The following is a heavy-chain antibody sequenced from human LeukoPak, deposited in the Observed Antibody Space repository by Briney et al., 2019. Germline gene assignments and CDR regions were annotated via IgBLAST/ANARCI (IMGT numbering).Heavy chain of an antibody. D-gene: IGHD6-19*01. CDR1: GYTFTGYY. V-gene: IGHV1-2*06. CDR2: INPNSGGT. Sequence: GASVKVSCKASGYTFTGYYMHWVRLAPGQGREWMGRINPNSGGTNYAQKFQGRVTMTRDTSISTAYMELSRLRSDDTAVYYCARVRSSGWYVGYPFDYWGQGTLVTVSS. J-gene: IGHJ4*02. CDR3: ARVRSSGWYVGYPFDY.